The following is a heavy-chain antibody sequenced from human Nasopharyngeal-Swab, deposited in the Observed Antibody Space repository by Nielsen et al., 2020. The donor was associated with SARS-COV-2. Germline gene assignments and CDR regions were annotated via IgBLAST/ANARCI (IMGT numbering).Heavy chain of an antibody. J-gene: IGHJ6*03. CDR3: ARQGVFVPAYFHQYYMDV. Sequence: GDSLRFSWAASGFSFSPYWLTWVRRAPGKGLEWVANTKQDGSEKYYVDSVKGRFTVSRDNPKNLLYLQVNSLRAEDTAVYYCARQGVFVPAYFHQYYMDVWGKGTTVTVSS. D-gene: IGHD3-16*02. CDR2: TKQDGSEK. CDR1: GFSFSPYW. V-gene: IGHV3-7*03.